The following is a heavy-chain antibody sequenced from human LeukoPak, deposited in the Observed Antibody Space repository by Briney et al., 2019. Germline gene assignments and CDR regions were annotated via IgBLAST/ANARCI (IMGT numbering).Heavy chain of an antibody. Sequence: GGSLRLSCGASGFTFSSYSMNWVRQAPGKGREWVSSISSSSSYIYYADSVKGRFTISRDNAKNSLYLQMNSLRAEDTAVYYCARDDSSGYESTFDYWGQGTLVTVSS. D-gene: IGHD3-22*01. J-gene: IGHJ4*02. CDR3: ARDDSSGYESTFDY. V-gene: IGHV3-21*01. CDR1: GFTFSSYS. CDR2: ISSSSSYI.